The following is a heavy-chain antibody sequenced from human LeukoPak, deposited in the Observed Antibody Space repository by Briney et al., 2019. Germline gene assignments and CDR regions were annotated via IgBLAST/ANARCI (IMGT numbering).Heavy chain of an antibody. Sequence: GGSLRLSCAASGFTFSSFSMIWVRQAPGKGLEWVSSTSSSSAYTFYAESGKGRFTISRDNAKNSLFLQMNSLRAEDTAMYYCARDLQDGVPTGYWGQGTLVIVS. CDR3: ARDLQDGVPTGY. D-gene: IGHD4-17*01. CDR1: GFTFSSFS. J-gene: IGHJ4*02. CDR2: TSSSSAYT. V-gene: IGHV3-21*04.